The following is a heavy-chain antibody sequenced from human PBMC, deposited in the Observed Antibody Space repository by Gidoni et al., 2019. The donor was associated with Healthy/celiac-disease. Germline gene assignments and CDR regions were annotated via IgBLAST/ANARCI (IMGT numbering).Heavy chain of an antibody. V-gene: IGHV4-39*07. J-gene: IGHJ4*02. CDR2: IYYSGST. CDR1: GGSLSSSSYY. Sequence: QLHLQESAPRLVKPSETLSLACTVSGGSLSSSSYYWGWSRQPHGKRLEWIGCIYYSGSTYYNPSLKSRVTISVDTSKNQFSLKLSSVTAADTAVYYCARNDPPFDYWGQGTLVTVSS. CDR3: ARNDPPFDY. D-gene: IGHD1-1*01.